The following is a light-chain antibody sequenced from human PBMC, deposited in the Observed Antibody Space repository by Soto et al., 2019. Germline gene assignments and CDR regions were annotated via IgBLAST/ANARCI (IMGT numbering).Light chain of an antibody. Sequence: EIVLTQSPGTLSLSPGERATLSCRASQSVTSSYLAWYKQKPGQAPRLLIYSASSRATGIPDRFSGSGSGTEFTLTISRLEPEDFEVYYCQQYGGSPWTFGQGTKVDIK. J-gene: IGKJ1*01. CDR3: QQYGGSPWT. CDR2: SAS. CDR1: QSVTSSY. V-gene: IGKV3-20*01.